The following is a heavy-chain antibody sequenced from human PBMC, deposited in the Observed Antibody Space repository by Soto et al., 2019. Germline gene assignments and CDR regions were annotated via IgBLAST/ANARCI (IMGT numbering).Heavy chain of an antibody. CDR1: GGTFSSYA. CDR3: ATGRDGYNWGYYGMDV. D-gene: IGHD5-12*01. Sequence: QVQLVQSGAEVKKPGSSVKVSCKASGGTFSSYAISWVRQAPGQGLEWMGGIIPIFGTANYAQKFQGRVTITADESTSTASMELGSLRSEDTAVYYCATGRDGYNWGYYGMDVWGQGTTVTVSS. CDR2: IIPIFGTA. J-gene: IGHJ6*02. V-gene: IGHV1-69*12.